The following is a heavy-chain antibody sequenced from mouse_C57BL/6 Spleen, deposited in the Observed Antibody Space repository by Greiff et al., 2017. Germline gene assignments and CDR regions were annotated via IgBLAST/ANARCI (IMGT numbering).Heavy chain of an antibody. Sequence: EVMLAESGGGLVKPGGSLKLSCAASGFTFSSYTMSWVRQTPEKRLEWVATISGGGGNTYYPDSVKGRFTISRDNAKNTLYLQMSSLRSEDTALYYCARRDSSYGYFEYWGKGTTLTVSS. D-gene: IGHD1-1*01. CDR1: GFTFSSYT. V-gene: IGHV5-9*01. CDR3: ARRDSSYGYFEY. CDR2: ISGGGGNT. J-gene: IGHJ2*01.